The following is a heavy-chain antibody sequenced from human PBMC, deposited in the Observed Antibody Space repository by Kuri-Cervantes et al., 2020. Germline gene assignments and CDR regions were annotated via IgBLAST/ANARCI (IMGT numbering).Heavy chain of an antibody. CDR1: GYTFTSYD. CDR3: AKRGEIQNLWFRELLLAFDI. V-gene: IGHV1-8*01. Sequence: GGSLRLSCKGSGYTFTSYDINWVRQATGQGLEWMGWMNPNSGNTGYAQKFQGRVTMTRNTSISTAYMELSSLRSEDTAVYYCAKRGEIQNLWFRELLLAFDIWGQGTMVTVSS. CDR2: MNPNSGNT. J-gene: IGHJ3*02. D-gene: IGHD3-10*01.